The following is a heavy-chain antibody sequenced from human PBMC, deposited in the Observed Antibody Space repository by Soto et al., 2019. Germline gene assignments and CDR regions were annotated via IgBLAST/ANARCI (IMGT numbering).Heavy chain of an antibody. CDR3: ARISQGTYCRGGNCYSDY. Sequence: EVQLVESGGDLVQPGGSLRLSCAASGFTFSSYWMHWVRQDPEKGLVWVSRINGDGISTSYADSVKGRFTISRDNAKETLYLHMNSLGAEGTAVYYCARISQGTYCRGGNCYSDYWGQGTLVTVSS. CDR2: INGDGIST. D-gene: IGHD2-15*01. J-gene: IGHJ4*02. V-gene: IGHV3-74*01. CDR1: GFTFSSYW.